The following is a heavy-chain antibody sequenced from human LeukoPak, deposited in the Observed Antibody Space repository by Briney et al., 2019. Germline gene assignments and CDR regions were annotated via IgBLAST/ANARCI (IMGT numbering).Heavy chain of an antibody. D-gene: IGHD6-13*01. CDR1: GFTFSSST. CDR3: VRGDSRDY. CDR2: IGRSSRDM. Sequence: GGSLRLSCAASGFTFSSSTMNWVRQAPGKGLEWVSSIGRSSRDMYYADSVRGRFTISRDNGKNSLFLQMNSLRAEDTSVYYCVRGDSRDYWGQGTLVTVSS. J-gene: IGHJ4*02. V-gene: IGHV3-21*01.